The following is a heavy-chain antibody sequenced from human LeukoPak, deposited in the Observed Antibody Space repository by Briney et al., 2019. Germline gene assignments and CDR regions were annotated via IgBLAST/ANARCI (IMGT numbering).Heavy chain of an antibody. J-gene: IGHJ4*02. CDR3: ARTGYSSSKSFDY. V-gene: IGHV5-51*01. CDR1: GYSFTSYW. D-gene: IGHD6-6*01. CDR2: IYPGDSDT. Sequence: PGSSLKTSCKGSGYSFTSYWSGWVRQLRGKGLEFIGIIYPGDSDTRYSPSFQGQVTISADKSISTAYLQWSSLKASDTAMYYCARTGYSSSKSFDYWGQGTLVTVSS.